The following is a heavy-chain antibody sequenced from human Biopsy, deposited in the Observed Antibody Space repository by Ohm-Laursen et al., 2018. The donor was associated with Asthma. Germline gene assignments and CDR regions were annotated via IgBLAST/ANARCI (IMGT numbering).Heavy chain of an antibody. CDR2: IYYRGST. J-gene: IGHJ4*02. CDR1: YGSIISGGYY. Sequence: TLSLTCTVSYGSIISGGYYWNWIRQHPGKGLVWIWFIYYRGSTYYNPSLKGRVSISIDTSKNQFSLKLSSVTAADTAVYYCARAQDYYDSRGYYRSFDYWGQGTLVTVSS. D-gene: IGHD3-22*01. CDR3: ARAQDYYDSRGYYRSFDY. V-gene: IGHV4-31*03.